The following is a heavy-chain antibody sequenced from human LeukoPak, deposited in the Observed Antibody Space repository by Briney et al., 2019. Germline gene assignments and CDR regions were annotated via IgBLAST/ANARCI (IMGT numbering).Heavy chain of an antibody. V-gene: IGHV4-59*01. D-gene: IGHD3-22*01. CDR3: ARGQWLPAFDF. CDR1: GGFNTHYY. CDR2: IYHSGST. Sequence: SETLSLTCSVSGGFNTHYYWTWMRQPPGKGLELIGYIYHSGSTKYNPSLNSRVSISVDTSKNHFSLKLSSVTAADTAVYYCARGQWLPAFDFWGQGILVTVSS. J-gene: IGHJ4*02.